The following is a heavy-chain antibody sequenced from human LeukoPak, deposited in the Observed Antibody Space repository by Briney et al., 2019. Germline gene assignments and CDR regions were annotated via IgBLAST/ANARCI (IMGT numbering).Heavy chain of an antibody. J-gene: IGHJ4*02. CDR2: IIPIFGTA. D-gene: IGHD5-12*01. CDR1: GYTFTSHD. V-gene: IGHV1-69*13. CDR3: ALGDSGYDLNHDY. Sequence: ASVKVSCKASGYTFTSHDINWMRQAPGQGLEWMGGIIPIFGTANYAQKFQGRVTITADESTSTAYMELSSLRSEDTAVYYCALGDSGYDLNHDYWGQGTLVTVSS.